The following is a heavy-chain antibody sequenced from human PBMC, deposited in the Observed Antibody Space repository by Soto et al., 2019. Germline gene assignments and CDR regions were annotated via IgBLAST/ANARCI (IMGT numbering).Heavy chain of an antibody. Sequence: GGSLRLSCAASGFTFSNYGMHWVRQAPGKGLEWVALIWFDGSDKYYADSVKGRFTMSRDNSKNTVYLQMNSLRAEDTAMYYCARLYCSSPSCYSVGAFEIRGQGTMVTVSS. J-gene: IGHJ3*02. V-gene: IGHV3-33*01. CDR3: ARLYCSSPSCYSVGAFEI. CDR1: GFTFSNYG. CDR2: IWFDGSDK. D-gene: IGHD2-2*01.